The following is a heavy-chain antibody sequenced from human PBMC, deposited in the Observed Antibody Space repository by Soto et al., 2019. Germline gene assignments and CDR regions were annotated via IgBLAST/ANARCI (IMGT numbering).Heavy chain of an antibody. D-gene: IGHD3-10*01. V-gene: IGHV3-49*04. J-gene: IGHJ4*02. CDR3: TRNDGSGSYSAVDS. CDR2: IRSKAYGGTT. CDR1: GFTFGDYA. Sequence: PGGSLRLSCTASGFTFGDYAMNWVRQGPGKGLEWVGFIRSKAYGGTTEYAASVKGRFTISRDDSKTIAYLQMNSLKTEDTAVYYCTRNDGSGSYSAVDSWGQGTLVTVSS.